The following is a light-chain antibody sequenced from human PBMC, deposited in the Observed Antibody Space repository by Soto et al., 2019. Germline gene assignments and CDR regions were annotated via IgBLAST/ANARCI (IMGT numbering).Light chain of an antibody. CDR2: DAS. CDR1: QRVSNSY. J-gene: IGKJ2*01. Sequence: EIVLTQSPGTLSLFPGDRDTLSCRASQRVSNSYLAWFQQKPGQAPRLLIYDASSRAAGVPDRVSGGGSGTDFTLTISALEPEDFALYFCQQYERPPFAFGQGTRLEI. V-gene: IGKV3-20*01. CDR3: QQYERPPFA.